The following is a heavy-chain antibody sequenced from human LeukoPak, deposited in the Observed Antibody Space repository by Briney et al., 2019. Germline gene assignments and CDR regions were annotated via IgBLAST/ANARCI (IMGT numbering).Heavy chain of an antibody. J-gene: IGHJ5*02. CDR3: ARGVVTAIPYWFDP. CDR1: GGSISSYY. D-gene: IGHD2-21*02. Sequence: SETLSLTCTVSGGSISSYYWSWIRQPPGKGLEWIGYIYTSGSTNYNPSLKSRVTISVDTSKNQFSLKLSSVTAADTAVYYCARGVVTAIPYWFDPWGRGTLVTVSS. V-gene: IGHV4-4*09. CDR2: IYTSGST.